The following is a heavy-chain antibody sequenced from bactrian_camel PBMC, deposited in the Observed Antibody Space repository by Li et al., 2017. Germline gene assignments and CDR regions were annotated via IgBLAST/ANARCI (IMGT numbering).Heavy chain of an antibody. CDR1: NYLLRSSC. V-gene: IGHV3S53*01. Sequence: HVQLVESGGGSVRAGGSLVLSCAAPNYLLRSSCLGWFRQAPGKEREGVAFVDGTGNTAVADSVKGRFTISKDDAKYTLYLQMNNLEPEDTATYYCAAAISDLPVDVVATLGHWSFSYWGPGTQVTVSS. CDR3: AAAISDLPVDVVATLGHWSFSY. J-gene: IGHJ6*01. D-gene: IGHD1*01. CDR2: VDGTGNT.